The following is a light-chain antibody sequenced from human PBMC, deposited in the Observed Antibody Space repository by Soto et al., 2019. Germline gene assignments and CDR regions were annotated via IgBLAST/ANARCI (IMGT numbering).Light chain of an antibody. CDR2: AAS. CDR1: QGISNY. V-gene: IGKV1-9*01. CDR3: QQLKSYPIT. Sequence: PFTQAPASLSASVGDRVTITCRASQGISNYLAWYQQRPGKAPKLLIYAASTLQSGVPSRFRGSGSATDLTLNISRLKPEDGETDDCQQLKSYPITFGQGTRLDI. J-gene: IGKJ5*01.